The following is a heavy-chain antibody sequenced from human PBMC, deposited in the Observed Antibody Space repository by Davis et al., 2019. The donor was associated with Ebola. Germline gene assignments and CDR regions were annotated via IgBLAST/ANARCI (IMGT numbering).Heavy chain of an antibody. CDR1: GDSISSSHW. CDR3: ARGDYNNHIDY. Sequence: HLRKTLSLTCAVSGDSISSSHWWAWVRQPPGKRPEWIGEMYHTGSINDNPSLKSRVTISLDKSKNQFSLNLTSVTAADTAVYYCARGDYNNHIDYWGQGTLVTVSS. J-gene: IGHJ4*02. V-gene: IGHV4-4*03. CDR2: MYHTGSI. D-gene: IGHD4-11*01.